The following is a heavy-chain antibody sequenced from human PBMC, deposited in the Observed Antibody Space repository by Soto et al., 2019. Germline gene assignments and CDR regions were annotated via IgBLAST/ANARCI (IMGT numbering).Heavy chain of an antibody. D-gene: IGHD2-21*02. CDR2: IYPGNGKT. CDR3: ARGSVTGPFYFEN. CDR1: GYSFTTHT. Sequence: ASVKVSCKTSGYSFTTHTLHWVRQTPGHGLQWMGWIYPGNGKTKYSQQRFQGRVTLTSDTSASTAYLELSSLRSEDTAMYYCARGSVTGPFYFENWGQGTLVTVSS. V-gene: IGHV1-3*01. J-gene: IGHJ4*02.